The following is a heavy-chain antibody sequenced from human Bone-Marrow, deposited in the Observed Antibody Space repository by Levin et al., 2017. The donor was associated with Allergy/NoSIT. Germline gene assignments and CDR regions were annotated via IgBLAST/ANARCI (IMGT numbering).Heavy chain of an antibody. CDR1: DGSISPNF. CDR3: ARHIGNIREFDS. V-gene: IGHV4-59*01. J-gene: IGHJ4*02. Sequence: SETLSLTCSVSDGSISPNFWSWIRQSPGKRLEWIGYISHTGSTNYNPSLRSRVTISVDTSKNQFSLKLRSVTAADTGLYYCARHIGNIREFDSWGQGTLVTVSS. CDR2: ISHTGST. D-gene: IGHD2/OR15-2a*01.